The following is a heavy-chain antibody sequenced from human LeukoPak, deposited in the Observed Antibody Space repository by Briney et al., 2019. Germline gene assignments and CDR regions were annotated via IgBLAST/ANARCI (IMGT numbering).Heavy chain of an antibody. J-gene: IGHJ5*02. CDR2: INPNSGGT. CDR1: GYTFTGYY. Sequence: ASVKVSCKASGYTFTGYYMHWVRQAPGQGLEWMGWINPNSGGTNYAQKFQGRVTMTRDTSISTAYMELSRLRSDDTAVCYCARAIGGNYYGSGSYYHWFDPWGQGTLVTVSS. D-gene: IGHD3-10*01. V-gene: IGHV1-2*02. CDR3: ARAIGGNYYGSGSYYHWFDP.